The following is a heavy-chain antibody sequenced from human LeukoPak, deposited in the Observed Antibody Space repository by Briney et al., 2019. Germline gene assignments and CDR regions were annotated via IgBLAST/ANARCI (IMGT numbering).Heavy chain of an antibody. D-gene: IGHD6-13*01. CDR3: ARGRRRNSSSWPYNWFDP. J-gene: IGHJ5*02. CDR1: GGSISSYY. V-gene: IGHV4-34*01. Sequence: SETLSLTCTVSGGSISSYYWSWIRQPPGKGLEWIGEINHSGSTNYNPSLKSRVTISVDTSKNQFSLKLSSVTAADTAVYYCARGRRRNSSSWPYNWFDPWGQGTLVTVSS. CDR2: INHSGST.